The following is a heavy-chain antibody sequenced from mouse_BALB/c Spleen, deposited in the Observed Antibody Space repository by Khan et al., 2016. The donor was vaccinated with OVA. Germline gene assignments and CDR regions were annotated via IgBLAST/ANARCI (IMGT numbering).Heavy chain of an antibody. CDR2: INTNVGST. CDR3: ERVGIIYYGNYAYYFDY. V-gene: IGHV5-6-3*01. J-gene: IGHJ2*01. CDR1: GFTFSSYG. Sequence: EVMLVESGGGLVQPGGSLKLSCAASGFTFSSYGMSWVRQTPDKRLELVATINTNVGSTYYPDSVKDRFTISSDNAKNTLYLQMRSLKSEDTAMYYSERVGIIYYGNYAYYFDYWGQGTTRTVSS. D-gene: IGHD2-1*01.